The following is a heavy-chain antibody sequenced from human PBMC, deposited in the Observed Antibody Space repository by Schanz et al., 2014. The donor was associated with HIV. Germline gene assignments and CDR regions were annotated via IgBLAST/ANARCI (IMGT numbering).Heavy chain of an antibody. CDR2: ISSSDTLL. CDR3: ARDNWGPDH. V-gene: IGHV3-21*02. D-gene: IGHD3-16*01. Sequence: DVQLVESGGGLEQPGRSLRLSCAASGFTFSSYGMHWVRQAPGKGLEWVSSISSSDTLLYYADSVKGRFTISRDNANNSLSLQMNSLTVEDTAVYFCARDNWGPDHWGQGTLVTVSS. CDR1: GFTFSSYG. J-gene: IGHJ4*02.